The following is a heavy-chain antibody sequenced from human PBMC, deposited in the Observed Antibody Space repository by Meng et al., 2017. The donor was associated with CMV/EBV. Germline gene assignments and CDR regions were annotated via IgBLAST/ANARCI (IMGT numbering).Heavy chain of an antibody. CDR1: GYTFTSYD. D-gene: IGHD2-2*01. CDR2: MNPNSGNT. V-gene: IGHV1-8*01. Sequence: ASVKVSCKASGYTFTSYDINWVRQATGQGLEWMGWMNPNSGNTGYAQKFQGRVTMTRNTSISTAYMELSSLRSDDTAVYYCARDRLGYCSSTSCYYGADWGQGTLVTVSS. CDR3: ARDRLGYCSSTSCYYGAD. J-gene: IGHJ4*02.